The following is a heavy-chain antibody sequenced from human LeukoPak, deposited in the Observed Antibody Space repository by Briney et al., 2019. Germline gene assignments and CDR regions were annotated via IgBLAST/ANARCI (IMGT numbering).Heavy chain of an antibody. J-gene: IGHJ6*02. CDR1: GGTFSSYV. CDR3: ARDPPRIVVVVAATNYYGMDV. Sequence: ASVKVSCKASGGTFSSYVISWVRQAPGQGLEWMGWISAYNGNTNYAQKLQGRVTMTTDTSTSTAYMELRSLRSDDTAVYYCARDPPRIVVVVAATNYYGMDVWGQGTTVTVSS. V-gene: IGHV1-18*01. D-gene: IGHD2-15*01. CDR2: ISAYNGNT.